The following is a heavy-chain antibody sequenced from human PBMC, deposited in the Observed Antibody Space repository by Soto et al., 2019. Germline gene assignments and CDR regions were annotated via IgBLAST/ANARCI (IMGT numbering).Heavy chain of an antibody. Sequence: EVQLVESGGGLVQPGGSLRLSCAASGFSFSSYSMNWVRQAPGKGLEWVSYITNSSSTIYYADSVKGRFTISRDNAKNSLYLQMNSLRDEDTAVYYCARETMSGNYYYGMDVWGQGTTVTVSS. CDR1: GFSFSSYS. J-gene: IGHJ6*02. V-gene: IGHV3-48*02. CDR2: ITNSSSTI. CDR3: ARETMSGNYYYGMDV. D-gene: IGHD1-1*01.